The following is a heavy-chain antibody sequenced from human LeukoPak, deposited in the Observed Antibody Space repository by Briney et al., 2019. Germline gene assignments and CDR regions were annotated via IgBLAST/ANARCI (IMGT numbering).Heavy chain of an antibody. CDR3: ASSGYSYGIYYYYYMDV. J-gene: IGHJ6*03. V-gene: IGHV1-69*13. Sequence: ASVKVSCKASGGTFSSYAISWVRQAPGQGLEWMGGIIPIFGTANYAQKFQGRVTITADESTSTAYMELSSLRSEDTAVYYCASSGYSYGIYYYYYMDVWGKGTTVTISS. CDR2: IIPIFGTA. CDR1: GGTFSSYA. D-gene: IGHD5-18*01.